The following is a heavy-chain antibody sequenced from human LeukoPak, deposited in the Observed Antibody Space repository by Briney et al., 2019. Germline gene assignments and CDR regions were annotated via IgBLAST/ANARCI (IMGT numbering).Heavy chain of an antibody. Sequence: SVKVSCKASGGAFSSYTISWVRQAPGQGLEWMGRIIPILGIANYAQKFQGRVTITADKSTSTAYMELSSLRSEDTAVYYCASTDIPSYYFDYWGQGTLVTVSS. D-gene: IGHD2-15*01. CDR2: IIPILGIA. CDR3: ASTDIPSYYFDY. J-gene: IGHJ4*02. V-gene: IGHV1-69*02. CDR1: GGAFSSYT.